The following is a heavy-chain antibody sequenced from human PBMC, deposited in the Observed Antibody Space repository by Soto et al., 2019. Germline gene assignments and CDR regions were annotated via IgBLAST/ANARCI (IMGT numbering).Heavy chain of an antibody. Sequence: LSLTCTVSGGSISSYYWSWIRQPAGKGLEWIGRIYTSGSTNYNPSLKSRVTMSVDKSKNQFSLKLSSVTGADTALYYCARYNYDSSGLYNWFDPWGQGTLVTVSS. J-gene: IGHJ5*02. D-gene: IGHD3-22*01. CDR2: IYTSGST. CDR3: ARYNYDSSGLYNWFDP. CDR1: GGSISSYY. V-gene: IGHV4-4*07.